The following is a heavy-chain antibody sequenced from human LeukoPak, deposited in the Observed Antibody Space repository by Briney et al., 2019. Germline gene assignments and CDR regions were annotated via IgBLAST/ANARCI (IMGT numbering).Heavy chain of an antibody. J-gene: IGHJ4*02. V-gene: IGHV1-8*03. D-gene: IGHD6-6*01. CDR1: GYTFTTCD. Sequence: GASVKVSCTASGYTFTTCDINWVRHATGQGLEWMGWMNPKSGNTGYAQNFQGRVTITRDTSISTAYMELSGLRSEDTAVYYFARAAESIDYWGQGTLVTVSS. CDR2: MNPKSGNT. CDR3: ARAAESIDY.